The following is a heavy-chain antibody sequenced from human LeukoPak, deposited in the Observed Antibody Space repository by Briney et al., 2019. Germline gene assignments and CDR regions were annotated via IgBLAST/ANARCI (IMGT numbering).Heavy chain of an antibody. V-gene: IGHV4-4*07. J-gene: IGHJ3*02. CDR3: ARDGGAITIFGVAAFDI. CDR2: IYTSGST. CDR1: GGSISSYY. D-gene: IGHD3-3*01. Sequence: SETLSLTCTVSGGSISSYYWSWIRQPAGKGLEWIGRIYTSGSTNYNPSLKSRVTMSVDTSKNQFSLKLSSVTAADTAVYYCARDGGAITIFGVAAFDIWGQGTMVTVSS.